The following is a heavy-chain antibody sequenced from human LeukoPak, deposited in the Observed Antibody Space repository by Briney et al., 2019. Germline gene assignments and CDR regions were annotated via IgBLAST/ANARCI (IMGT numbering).Heavy chain of an antibody. CDR1: GFSFSGYA. J-gene: IGHJ4*02. CDR2: ITSTGGGA. CDR3: AKVGSGWSSDY. Sequence: GGSLRLSCSASGFSFSGYAMSWVRQAPGKGLEWVSVITSTGGGAYYADSVKGRFTISRENSKNTLYLQMNSLRADDTAVYYCAKVGSGWSSDYWGQGTLVTVSS. D-gene: IGHD6-19*01. V-gene: IGHV3-23*01.